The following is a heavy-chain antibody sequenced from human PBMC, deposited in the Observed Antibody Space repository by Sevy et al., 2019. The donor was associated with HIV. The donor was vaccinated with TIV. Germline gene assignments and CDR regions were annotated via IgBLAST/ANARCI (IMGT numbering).Heavy chain of an antibody. Sequence: SETLSLTCTVSGGSISSYYWSWIRQPPGKGLEWIGYIYYRGSTNYNPSLKSRVTISVDTSKNQFSLKLSSVTAADTAVYYCARAVVVVAAPYYGMDIWGQGTTVTVSS. J-gene: IGHJ6*02. CDR2: IYYRGST. CDR1: GGSISSYY. V-gene: IGHV4-59*01. CDR3: ARAVVVVAAPYYGMDI. D-gene: IGHD2-15*01.